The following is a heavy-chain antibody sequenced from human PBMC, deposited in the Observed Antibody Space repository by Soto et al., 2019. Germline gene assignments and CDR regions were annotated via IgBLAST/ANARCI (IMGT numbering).Heavy chain of an antibody. CDR3: ARYYYDSIGYLVFDY. V-gene: IGHV3-11*05. CDR1: GFTFSDYY. D-gene: IGHD3-22*01. CDR2: ISSSGSYT. J-gene: IGHJ4*02. Sequence: QVQLVESGGGLVKPGGSLRLSCAASGFTFSDYYMSWIRQAPGKGREWVSYISSSGSYTNYADSVKGRFTISRDNAKNSLYLQMNSLRAEDTAVYYCARYYYDSIGYLVFDYWGQGTLVTVSS.